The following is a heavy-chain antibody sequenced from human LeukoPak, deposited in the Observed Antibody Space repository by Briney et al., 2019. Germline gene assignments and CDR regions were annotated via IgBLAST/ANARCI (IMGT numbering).Heavy chain of an antibody. Sequence: GGSLRLSCAASGFTFSSFNMSWVRQAPGKGLEWVSSISSTSTYIYDADSVKGRFTISRDNAKSSLYLQMNSLRAEDTAVYYCARVSYSSGWFLDYWGQGTLVTVSS. V-gene: IGHV3-21*01. D-gene: IGHD6-19*01. CDR3: ARVSYSSGWFLDY. CDR1: GFTFSSFN. J-gene: IGHJ4*02. CDR2: ISSTSTYI.